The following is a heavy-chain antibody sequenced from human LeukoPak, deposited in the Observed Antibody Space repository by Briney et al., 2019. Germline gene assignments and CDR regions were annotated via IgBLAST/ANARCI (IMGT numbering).Heavy chain of an antibody. V-gene: IGHV3-7*01. CDR3: ARDRGYSSFDY. CDR1: AFTFSSYW. CDR2: IKEDGSEI. Sequence: QAWGSLRLSCEASAFTFSSYWMNWVRQAPGKGLEWVANIKEDGSEINYVDSVKGRFTISRDNAKNSLFLQMNSLRVEDTAVYYCARDRGYSSFDYWGQGTLVTVSS. J-gene: IGHJ4*02. D-gene: IGHD4-23*01.